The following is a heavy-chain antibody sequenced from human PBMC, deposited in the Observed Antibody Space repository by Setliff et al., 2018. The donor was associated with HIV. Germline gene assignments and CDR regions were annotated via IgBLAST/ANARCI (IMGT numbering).Heavy chain of an antibody. CDR1: GYSISSGYY. Sequence: SETLSLTCTVSGYSISSGYYWGWIRQPPGKGLEWSGSIYQTGSTNYNPSLQSRVTISVDMSKNQFSLNLNSVTAADTAVYYCARGQGCGGGCHYAFEMWGQGTMVTVSS. CDR2: IYQTGST. CDR3: ARGQGCGGGCHYAFEM. V-gene: IGHV4-38-2*02. D-gene: IGHD2-21*02. J-gene: IGHJ3*02.